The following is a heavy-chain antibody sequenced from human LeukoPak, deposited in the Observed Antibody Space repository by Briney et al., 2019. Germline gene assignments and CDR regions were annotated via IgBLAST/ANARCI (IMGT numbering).Heavy chain of an antibody. CDR1: GDSFTYYH. J-gene: IGHJ4*02. CDR3: ARTPGAFDF. CDR2: VSHTGDT. D-gene: IGHD2-15*01. V-gene: IGHV4-34*01. Sequence: SETLSLTCAVYGDSFTYYHWTWIRPSPGRGLEWIGEVSHTGDTDYNPSLKNRLTISIDTSNKQFSLRLTSVTAADTAVYYCARTPGAFDFWGQGTLVTVSS.